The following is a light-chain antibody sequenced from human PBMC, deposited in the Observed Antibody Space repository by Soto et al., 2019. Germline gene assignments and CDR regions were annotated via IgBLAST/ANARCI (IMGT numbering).Light chain of an antibody. J-gene: IGLJ2*01. V-gene: IGLV6-57*03. CDR3: QSYDSSNHVV. CDR1: SGSIASNY. Sequence: NFMLTQPHSVSESPGKTVTISCTRSSGSIASNYVQWYQQRPGSAPTTVIYEDNQRPSGVPDRFSGSIDSSSNSASLTISGLKTEDEAHYYCQSYDSSNHVVFGGGTKLTVL. CDR2: EDN.